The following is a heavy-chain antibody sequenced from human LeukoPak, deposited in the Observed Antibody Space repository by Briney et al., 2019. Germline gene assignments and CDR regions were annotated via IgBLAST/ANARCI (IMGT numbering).Heavy chain of an antibody. Sequence: PGGSLRLSCAASGFTVSSNYMCWVRQAPGKVLEWVSVIYSGGSTYYADFVKGRFTISRHNSKNTLYLQTNSLRAEDTAVYYCARVSSTSCKEVDYWGQGTLVTVSS. V-gene: IGHV3-53*04. CDR1: GFTVSSNY. CDR3: ARVSSTSCKEVDY. J-gene: IGHJ4*02. D-gene: IGHD2-2*01. CDR2: IYSGGST.